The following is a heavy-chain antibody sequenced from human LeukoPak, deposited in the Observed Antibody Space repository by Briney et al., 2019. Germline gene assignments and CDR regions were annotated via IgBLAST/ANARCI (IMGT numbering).Heavy chain of an antibody. CDR1: GFIFDGYA. J-gene: IGHJ3*02. D-gene: IGHD5-18*01. Sequence: GGSLRLSCLTSGFIFDGYAMHWVRQGPGKGLEWVSGISWNGARIVYADSVKGRFTISRDNVRGSLSLQMDDLSGEDMALYYCVKAHRSLMDTSAFDIWGQGTMVTVSS. CDR3: VKAHRSLMDTSAFDI. V-gene: IGHV3-9*03. CDR2: ISWNGARI.